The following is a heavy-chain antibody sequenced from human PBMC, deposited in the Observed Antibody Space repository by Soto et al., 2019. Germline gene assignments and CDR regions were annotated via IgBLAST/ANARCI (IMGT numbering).Heavy chain of an antibody. Sequence: QVQLQESGPGLVKPSETLSLTCTVSGGSISSYYWSWIRQPPGKGLEWIGYIYYSASTNYNPPLKSRVTISVDTSKNQFSLKLSSVTAADTAVYYCARRYGGNFDYWGQGTLVTVSS. J-gene: IGHJ4*02. CDR3: ARRYGGNFDY. CDR1: GGSISSYY. CDR2: IYYSAST. D-gene: IGHD3-16*01. V-gene: IGHV4-59*01.